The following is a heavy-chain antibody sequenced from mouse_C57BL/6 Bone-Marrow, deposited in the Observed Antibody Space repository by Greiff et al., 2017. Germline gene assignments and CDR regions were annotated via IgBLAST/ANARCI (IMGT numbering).Heavy chain of an antibody. CDR3: ARVALRGYFDV. CDR2: IHPNSGST. D-gene: IGHD3-3*01. CDR1: GYTFTSYW. J-gene: IGHJ1*03. V-gene: IGHV1-64*01. Sequence: VQLQQPGAELVKPGASVKLSCKASGYTFTSYWMHWVKQRPGQGLEWIGMIHPNSGSTNYNEKFKSKATLTVDKSSSTAYMQLSSLTSEDSAVYYCARVALRGYFDVWGTGTTVTVSS.